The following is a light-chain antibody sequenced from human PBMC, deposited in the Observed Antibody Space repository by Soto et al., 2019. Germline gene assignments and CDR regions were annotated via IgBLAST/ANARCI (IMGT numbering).Light chain of an antibody. CDR1: SSNIGSNT. CDR2: SND. J-gene: IGLJ3*02. Sequence: QAVLTQPPSASGTPGQRVTISCSGSSSNIGSNTVNWYQQLPGTAPKLLIYSNDRRPSGVPDRFSGSKSGTSASLAISGLQSEDEADYYCATWDDSLYGWMFGGGTKLTVL. CDR3: ATWDDSLYGWM. V-gene: IGLV1-44*01.